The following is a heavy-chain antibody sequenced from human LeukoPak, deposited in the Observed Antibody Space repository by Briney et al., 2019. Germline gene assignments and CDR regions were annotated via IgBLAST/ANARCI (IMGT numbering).Heavy chain of an antibody. V-gene: IGHV3-30*04. CDR3: ARVAQP. CDR2: ISYDGSNK. Sequence: PGRSXRLSCAASXFTFSSYAVHWVRQAQGKGLEWVAVISYDGSNKYYADSVKGRFTISRDNSKNTLYLQMNSLRAEDTAVYYCARVAQPWGQGTLVTVSS. CDR1: XFTFSSYA. J-gene: IGHJ5*02.